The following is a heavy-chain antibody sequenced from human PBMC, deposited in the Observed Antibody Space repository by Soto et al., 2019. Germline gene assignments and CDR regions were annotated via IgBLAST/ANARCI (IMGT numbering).Heavy chain of an antibody. CDR1: GYSINSDYY. CDR2: VDHSGRT. Sequence: PSETLSLTCAVSGYSINSDYYWGWIRQPPGKGLEWIGSVDHSGRTYYSPSLRSRLTMFIDTSKNQFSLRLTSVTAADTAMYFCAKKGYYPSGKINLFDSWGPGTLVTVSS. D-gene: IGHD3-10*01. V-gene: IGHV4-38-2*01. CDR3: AKKGYYPSGKINLFDS. J-gene: IGHJ4*02.